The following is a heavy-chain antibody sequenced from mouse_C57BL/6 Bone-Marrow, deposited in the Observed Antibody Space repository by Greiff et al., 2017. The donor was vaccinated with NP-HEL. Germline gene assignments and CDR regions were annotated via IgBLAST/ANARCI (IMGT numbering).Heavy chain of an antibody. CDR1: GYTFTSYW. D-gene: IGHD3-2*02. CDR3: ARWGSSGHGGFAY. V-gene: IGHV1-55*01. CDR2: IYPGSGST. J-gene: IGHJ3*01. Sequence: QVQLKQPGAELVKPGASVKMSCKASGYTFTSYWITWVKQRPGQGLEWIGDIYPGSGSTNYNEKFKSKATLTVDTSSSTAYMQLSSLTSEDSAVYYCARWGSSGHGGFAYWGQGTLVTVSA.